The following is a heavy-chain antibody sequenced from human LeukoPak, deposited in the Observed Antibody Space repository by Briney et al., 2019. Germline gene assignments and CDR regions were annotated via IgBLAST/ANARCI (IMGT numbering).Heavy chain of an antibody. CDR1: GFTFSSYS. Sequence: GGSLRLSCAASGFTFSSYSMNWVRQAPGKGLEWVSYISSGSRTIYYADSVKGRFTISRDNAKNSLYLQMNSLRADDTAVYYCARDRSNSWSKDYWGQGTLVTVSS. CDR3: ARDRSNSWSKDY. J-gene: IGHJ4*02. V-gene: IGHV3-48*01. CDR2: ISSGSRTI. D-gene: IGHD6-13*01.